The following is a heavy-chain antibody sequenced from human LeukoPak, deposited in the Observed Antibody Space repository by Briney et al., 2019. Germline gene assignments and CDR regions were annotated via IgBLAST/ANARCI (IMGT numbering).Heavy chain of an antibody. CDR1: GFTFSSYS. Sequence: GGSLRLSCAASGFTFSSYSMNWVRQAPGKGLEWVSYISSGSRTIYYADSVKGRFTISRDNAKNSLYLQMNSLRADDTAVYYCARDRSNSWSKDYWGQGTLVTVSS. CDR3: ARDRSNSWSKDY. J-gene: IGHJ4*02. V-gene: IGHV3-48*01. CDR2: ISSGSRTI. D-gene: IGHD6-13*01.